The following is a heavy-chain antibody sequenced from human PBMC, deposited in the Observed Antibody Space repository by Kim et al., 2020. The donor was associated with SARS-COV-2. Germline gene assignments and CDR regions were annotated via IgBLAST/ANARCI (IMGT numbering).Heavy chain of an antibody. CDR1: GGSVSSGSYY. D-gene: IGHD3-22*01. CDR2: IYYSGST. Sequence: SETLSLTCTVSGGSVSSGSYYWSWIRQPPGKGLEWIGYIYYSGSTNYNPSLNRRVTISVDTSKNQFPLRLSSVTAADTAVYFCARRNRGYYDSSGYRGALSDYWGQGTLVTVSS. CDR3: ARRNRGYYDSSGYRGALSDY. J-gene: IGHJ4*02. V-gene: IGHV4-61*01.